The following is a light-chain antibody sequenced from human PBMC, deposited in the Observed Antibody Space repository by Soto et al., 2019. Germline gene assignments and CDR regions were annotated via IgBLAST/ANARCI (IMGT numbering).Light chain of an antibody. CDR3: QQLNSYPH. J-gene: IGKJ5*01. V-gene: IGKV1-9*01. Sequence: EIQFTQSPSFLSASVGDRVTITCRTSQDISSFLAWYQQKPGKAPNLLVYGASTLQSEVPSRFSGSGSGTEFTLTISSLQPEDFATYYCQQLNSYPHFGQGTRLEIK. CDR1: QDISSF. CDR2: GAS.